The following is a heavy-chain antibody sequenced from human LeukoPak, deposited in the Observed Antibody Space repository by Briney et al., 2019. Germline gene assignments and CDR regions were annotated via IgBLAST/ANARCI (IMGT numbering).Heavy chain of an antibody. CDR1: GGSISSSSYY. Sequence: SETLSLTCTVSGGSISSSSYYWGWIRQSPGKGLEWIGSMYYSGSTYYNPSLKSRVTLSVDTSKNQFSLKLRSVTAADTAVYYCAREGQQWLQTSDYWGPGTLVTVSS. J-gene: IGHJ4*02. D-gene: IGHD6-19*01. CDR2: MYYSGST. V-gene: IGHV4-39*07. CDR3: AREGQQWLQTSDY.